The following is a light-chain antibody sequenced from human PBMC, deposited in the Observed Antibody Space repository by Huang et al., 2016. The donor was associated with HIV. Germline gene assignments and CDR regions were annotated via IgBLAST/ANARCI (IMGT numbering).Light chain of an antibody. CDR3: QQLNDYPWT. CDR2: AAS. Sequence: IQLTQSPSSLSASVGDRVTITCRASEGISSYLAWYQQKSGKAPKFLIYAASNLQSGVPSRFSGSGSGTDFTLTISSQQPEDFATYYCQQLNDYPWTFGQGTKVEIK. J-gene: IGKJ1*01. V-gene: IGKV1-9*01. CDR1: EGISSY.